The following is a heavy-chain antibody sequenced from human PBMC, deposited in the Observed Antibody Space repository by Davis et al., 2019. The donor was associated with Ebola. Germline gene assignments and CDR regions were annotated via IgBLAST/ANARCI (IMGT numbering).Heavy chain of an antibody. V-gene: IGHV3-33*01. Sequence: PGGSLRLSCAASGFTFSSYGMHWVRQAPGKGLEWVAVTWYDGSMKYYADPVKGRFTISRDNSKNTLYLQMNSLRAEDTAVYYCASSPGGSMGSFDYWGQGTLVTVST. CDR2: TWYDGSMK. CDR1: GFTFSSYG. CDR3: ASSPGGSMGSFDY. D-gene: IGHD3-16*01. J-gene: IGHJ4*02.